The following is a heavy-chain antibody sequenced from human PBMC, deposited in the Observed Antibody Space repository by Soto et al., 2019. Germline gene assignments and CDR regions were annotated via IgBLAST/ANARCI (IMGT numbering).Heavy chain of an antibody. CDR1: GGSFSGYY. Sequence: QVQLQQWGAGLLKPSETLSLTCAVYGGSFSGYYWGWIRQPPGKGLEWIGEINHSGSTNYNPSLRRRVTIPEDTSKNQFSLTLSSVTAADTAVYYCAIRVVATFTYYYGMDVWGQGTTVTVSS. CDR3: AIRVVATFTYYYGMDV. V-gene: IGHV4-34*01. J-gene: IGHJ6*02. CDR2: INHSGST. D-gene: IGHD5-12*01.